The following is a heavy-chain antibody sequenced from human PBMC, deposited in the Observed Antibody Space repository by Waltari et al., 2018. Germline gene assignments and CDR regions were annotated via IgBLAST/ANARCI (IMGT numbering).Heavy chain of an antibody. V-gene: IGHV3-7*04. CDR3: ARWQYAFDY. D-gene: IGHD2-2*01. CDR1: EFTLSRYW. Sequence: EVQPVESGGGLAQPGGSLRLSCAVSEFTLSRYWMSWVRQAPGKGLEWVANVKQDGSEKYYLDSVKGRFTISRDNAKNSLYLQMNSLRVEDTAVYYCARWQYAFDYWGQGTLVTVSS. CDR2: VKQDGSEK. J-gene: IGHJ4*02.